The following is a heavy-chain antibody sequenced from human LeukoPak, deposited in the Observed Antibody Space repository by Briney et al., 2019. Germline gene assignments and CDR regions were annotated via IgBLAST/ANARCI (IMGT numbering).Heavy chain of an antibody. D-gene: IGHD2-2*01. V-gene: IGHV3-48*02. J-gene: IGHJ5*02. CDR3: AGEYSSSWFGGWFDP. CDR1: GFSFSSYS. Sequence: GGSLRLSCAASGFSFSSYSMNWVRQAPGKGLEWVSYISSSSSTIYYADSVKGRFTISRDNAKKSLYLQMNSLRDEDTAVYYCAGEYSSSWFGGWFDPWGQGTLVTVSS. CDR2: ISSSSSTI.